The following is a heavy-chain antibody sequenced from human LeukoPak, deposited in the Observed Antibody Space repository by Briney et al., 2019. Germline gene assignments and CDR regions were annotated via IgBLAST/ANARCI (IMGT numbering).Heavy chain of an antibody. V-gene: IGHV4-61*02. J-gene: IGHJ1*01. D-gene: IGHD3-10*01. Sequence: SQTLSLACSVSGGFISSASNFWSWIRQPAGKGLEWIGRIYTSGNTNYNPSLESRVTISMDTSTNQVFLKLNSVTAADTAVYYCARATVAPGRVFQHWGRGILVTVSP. CDR2: IYTSGNT. CDR1: GGFISSASNF. CDR3: ARATVAPGRVFQH.